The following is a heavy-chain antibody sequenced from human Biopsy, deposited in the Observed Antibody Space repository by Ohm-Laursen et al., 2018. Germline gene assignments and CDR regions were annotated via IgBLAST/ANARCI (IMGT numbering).Heavy chain of an antibody. CDR3: ATELLPPGVGGPWLDS. J-gene: IGHJ5*01. Sequence: GSLRLPCAASGFTFSLYAIHWVRQAPGKGLEWVSSISASSSYIHYADSVKGRFTVSRDNAKNSLYLQMNSLRAADTAIYYCATELLPPGVGGPWLDSWGQGTPVTVSS. D-gene: IGHD3-16*01. CDR2: ISASSSYI. V-gene: IGHV3-21*06. CDR1: GFTFSLYA.